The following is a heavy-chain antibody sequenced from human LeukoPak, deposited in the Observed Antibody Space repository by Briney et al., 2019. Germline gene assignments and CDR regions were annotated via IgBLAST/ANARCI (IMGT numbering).Heavy chain of an antibody. V-gene: IGHV1-2*06. J-gene: IGHJ4*02. Sequence: ASVKVSCKASGYTFSGHYLHWVRQAPGQGLEWMGRINPNTGVTQYTENFQGRVTMTGDTSISTAYMELSSLRSEDTAVYYCARGYGGSYTGRWGRAKAYYFDYWGQGTLVTVSS. CDR1: GYTFSGHY. D-gene: IGHD1-26*01. CDR3: ARGYGGSYTGRWGRAKAYYFDY. CDR2: INPNTGVT.